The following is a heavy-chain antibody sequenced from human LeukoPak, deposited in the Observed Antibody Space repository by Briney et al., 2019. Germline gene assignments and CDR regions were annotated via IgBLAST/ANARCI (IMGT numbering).Heavy chain of an antibody. D-gene: IGHD3-22*01. Sequence: GGSLRLSCAASGFTFSSYAMNWVRQAPGKGLEWVSAISVDGSHTYYADSLKGRFTISRDNSKNTLSLQMNSLRVEDTAVYYCAKCYDTSGRRASDIWGQGTMVTVSS. CDR2: ISVDGSHT. CDR1: GFTFSSYA. CDR3: AKCYDTSGRRASDI. J-gene: IGHJ3*02. V-gene: IGHV3-23*01.